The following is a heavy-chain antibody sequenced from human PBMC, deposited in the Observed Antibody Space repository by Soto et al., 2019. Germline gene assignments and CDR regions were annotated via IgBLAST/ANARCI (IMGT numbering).Heavy chain of an antibody. J-gene: IGHJ4*02. V-gene: IGHV4-59*08. D-gene: IGHD6-25*01. Sequence: PSETLSLTCTVSGGSISSYYWSWIRQPPGKGLEWIGYIYYSGSTNYNPSLKSRVTISVDTSKNQFSLKRSSGTAADTAGDYCESLHDSSDFDYWGQGTLVTVSS. CDR3: ESLHDSSDFDY. CDR2: IYYSGST. CDR1: GGSISSYY.